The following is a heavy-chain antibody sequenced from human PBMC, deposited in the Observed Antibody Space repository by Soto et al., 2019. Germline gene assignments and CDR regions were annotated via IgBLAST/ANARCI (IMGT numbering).Heavy chain of an antibody. CDR1: GYTFTSYA. CDR2: INAGNGNT. J-gene: IGHJ4*02. Sequence: QVQLVQSGAEEKKPGASVKVSCKASGYTFTSYAMHWVRQAPGQRLEWMGWINAGNGNTKYSQKFQGIVTITRDTSASTAYMELSSLRSEDTAVYYCARSIVVVTALDYWGKGTLVTVSS. D-gene: IGHD2-21*02. V-gene: IGHV1-3*05. CDR3: ARSIVVVTALDY.